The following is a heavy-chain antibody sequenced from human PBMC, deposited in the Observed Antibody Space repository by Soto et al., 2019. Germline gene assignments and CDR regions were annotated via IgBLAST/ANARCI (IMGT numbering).Heavy chain of an antibody. J-gene: IGHJ6*02. CDR3: TITYYYDSSGSNYGMDV. CDR2: IRSKANSYAT. D-gene: IGHD3-22*01. CDR1: GFTFSGSA. Sequence: EVQLVESGGGLVQPGGSLKLSCAASGFTFSGSAMHWVRQASGKGLEWVGRIRSKANSYATAYAASVKGRFTISRDDSKNTAYLQMNSLKTEDTAVYYCTITYYYDSSGSNYGMDVWGQGTTVTVSS. V-gene: IGHV3-73*02.